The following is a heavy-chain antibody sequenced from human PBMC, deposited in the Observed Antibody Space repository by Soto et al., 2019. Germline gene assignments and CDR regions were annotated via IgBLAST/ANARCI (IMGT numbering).Heavy chain of an antibody. V-gene: IGHV1-18*01. CDR1: GYTFTSYG. D-gene: IGHD1-26*01. CDR2: ISAYNGNT. CDR3: ARILFNGSRWYYFDY. Sequence: QVQLVQSGAEVKKPGASVKVSCKASGYTFTSYGISWVRQAPGQGLEWMGWISAYNGNTNYAQKLQGRVTMTTDTATSTADMELRSLRSDDTAVYYCARILFNGSRWYYFDYWGQGTLVTVSS. J-gene: IGHJ4*02.